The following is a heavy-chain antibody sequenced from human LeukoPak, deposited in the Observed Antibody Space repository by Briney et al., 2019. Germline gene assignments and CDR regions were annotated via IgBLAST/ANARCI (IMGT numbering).Heavy chain of an antibody. CDR3: AKTARSIMTTGAFDI. CDR1: GFTFSSYG. J-gene: IGHJ3*02. V-gene: IGHV3-30*18. D-gene: IGHD4-17*01. CDR2: ISYDGSNK. Sequence: PGRSLRLSCAASGFTFSSYGMHWVRQAPGKGLEWVAVISYDGSNKYYADSVKGRFTISRDNSKNTLYLKMNSLRAEDTAVYYCAKTARSIMTTGAFDIWGQGTMVTVSS.